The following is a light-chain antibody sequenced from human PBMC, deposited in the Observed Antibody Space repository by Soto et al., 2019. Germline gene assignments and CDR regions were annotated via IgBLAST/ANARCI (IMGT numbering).Light chain of an antibody. J-gene: IGLJ1*01. Sequence: QSVLTQPASVSGAPGQSITISCTGTSSDVGGYNYVSWYQQHPGKAPKLMIYDVSNRPSGVSNRFSGSKSGNTASLTISGLQAEDDADYYCTSYTNSSSLYVARTGTKL. CDR3: TSYTNSSSLYV. CDR2: DVS. V-gene: IGLV2-14*01. CDR1: SSDVGGYNY.